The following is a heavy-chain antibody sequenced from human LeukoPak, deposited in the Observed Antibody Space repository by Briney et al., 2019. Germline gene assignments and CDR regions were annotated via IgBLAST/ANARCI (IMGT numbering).Heavy chain of an antibody. CDR3: ARALRSYSISFSVDF. Sequence: AETLSLTCAVYGGSFSGYYWSWIRQPPGKGLEWIGEINHSGSTKYNPFLKSRVTIPVDTSKNQFSLNLSSVPAADTAVYYCARALRSYSISFSVDFGGQGTLVTLPT. CDR1: GGSFSGYY. CDR2: INHSGST. J-gene: IGHJ4*02. V-gene: IGHV4-34*01. D-gene: IGHD6-13*01.